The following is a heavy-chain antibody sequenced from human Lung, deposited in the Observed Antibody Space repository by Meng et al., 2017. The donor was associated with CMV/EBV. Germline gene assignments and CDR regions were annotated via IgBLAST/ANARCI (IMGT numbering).Heavy chain of an antibody. J-gene: IGHJ4*03. CDR3: ARDTGWDLHPYSFDY. V-gene: IGHV3-48*03. CDR1: GFTFSSYE. CDR2: ISSSGSTI. D-gene: IGHD1-26*01. Sequence: GESXKISCAASGFTFSSYEMNWVRQAPGKGLEWVSYISSSGSTIHYADSVQGRFTISRDNAKESLYLQMNSLRAEDTAIYYCARDTGWDLHPYSFDYWGQGTLVTVSS.